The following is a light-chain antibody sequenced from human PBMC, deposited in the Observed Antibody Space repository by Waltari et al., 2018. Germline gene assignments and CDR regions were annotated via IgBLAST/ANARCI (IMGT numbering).Light chain of an antibody. CDR2: GAS. Sequence: EIVLTQSPETLSLSLGERATLSCRASQIGGSGSLAWYKQIPGQSPRLLIYGASIRATGVPNRLTGSVSATDFTLTINSLEPDDFAMYYCHQYGNSPYTFGQGTNLQIK. J-gene: IGKJ2*01. V-gene: IGKV3-20*01. CDR1: QIGGSGS. CDR3: HQYGNSPYT.